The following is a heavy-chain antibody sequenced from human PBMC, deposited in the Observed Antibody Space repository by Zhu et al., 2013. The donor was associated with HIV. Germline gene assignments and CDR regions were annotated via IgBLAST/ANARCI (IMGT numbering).Heavy chain of an antibody. Sequence: QVQLVQSGAEVKKPGASVKVSCKASGYTFTGYYMHWVRQAPGQGLEWMGWINPNSGGTNYAQKFQGRVTMTRDTSISTAYMELSRLRSDDTAVYYCAGPPAYCSGGSCYSLDYWGQGTLVTVSS. V-gene: IGHV1-2*02. CDR1: GYTFTGYY. J-gene: IGHJ4*02. CDR3: AGPPAYCSGGSCYSLDY. D-gene: IGHD2-15*01. CDR2: INPNSGGT.